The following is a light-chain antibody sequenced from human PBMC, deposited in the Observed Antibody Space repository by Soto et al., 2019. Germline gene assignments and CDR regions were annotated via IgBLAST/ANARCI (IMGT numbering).Light chain of an antibody. CDR3: QQYNSFPWT. J-gene: IGKJ1*01. V-gene: IGKV1-5*03. CDR2: KAS. Sequence: DIQMTQSPSTLSASVGDTVTISCRASQSFSSWLAWYQQKPGKAPKLLIYKASSLQSGVPSRFSGSGSGTEFTLPISSLQPDDFATYYCQQYNSFPWTFGQGTKV. CDR1: QSFSSW.